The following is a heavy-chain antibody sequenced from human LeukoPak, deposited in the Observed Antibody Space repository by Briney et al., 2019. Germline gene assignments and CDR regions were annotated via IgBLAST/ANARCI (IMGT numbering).Heavy chain of an antibody. CDR3: ARVASRGQEDY. J-gene: IGHJ4*02. CDR2: ISSSGRTI. Sequence: GGSLRLSCAASGFTFSSYEMNWVRQAPGKGLEWVSYISSSGRTIYYAESVKGRFTISRDKAKNSLYLQMNSLRAEDTAVYYCARVASRGQEDYWGQGTLVTVSS. D-gene: IGHD5-12*01. V-gene: IGHV3-48*03. CDR1: GFTFSSYE.